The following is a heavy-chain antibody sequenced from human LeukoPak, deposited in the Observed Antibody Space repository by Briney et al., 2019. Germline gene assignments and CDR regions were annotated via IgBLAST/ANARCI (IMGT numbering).Heavy chain of an antibody. CDR2: IYHSGST. D-gene: IGHD3-16*01. CDR3: ASSTLGEYYAFDI. J-gene: IGHJ3*02. V-gene: IGHV4-30-2*05. Sequence: PSETLSLTCAVSGGSISSGGYSWSWIRQPPGKGLEWIGYIYHSGSTYYNPSLKSRVTISVDTSKNQFSLKLSSVTAADTAVYYCASSTLGEYYAFDIWGQGTMVTVSS. CDR1: GGSISSGGYS.